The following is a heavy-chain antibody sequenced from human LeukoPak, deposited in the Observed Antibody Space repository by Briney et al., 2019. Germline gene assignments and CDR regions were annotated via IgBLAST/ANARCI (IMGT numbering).Heavy chain of an antibody. V-gene: IGHV4-30-2*01. CDR2: IYHSGST. Sequence: PSGTLSLTCTVSGGSISSGGYYWSWIRQPPGKGLEWIGYIYHSGSTYYNPSLKSRVTISVDRSKNQFSLKLSSVTAADTAVYYCAKGASVGRSRKFSGGSWFWDGDYWGQGTLVTVSS. CDR3: AKGASVGRSRKFSGGSWFWDGDY. J-gene: IGHJ4*02. CDR1: GGSISSGGYY. D-gene: IGHD2-15*01.